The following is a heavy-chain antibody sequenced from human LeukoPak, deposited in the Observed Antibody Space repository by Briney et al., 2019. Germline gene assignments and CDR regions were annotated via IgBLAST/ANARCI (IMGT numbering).Heavy chain of an antibody. Sequence: SETLSLTCTVSGESINPYYWNWIRQPAGKGLEWIGHIYKSGSTNYNPSLKSRVTMSLDTSKNQFSLKLRSVTAADTAVYFCARSFLDYMDVWGKGTTVTVSS. D-gene: IGHD2/OR15-2a*01. J-gene: IGHJ6*03. CDR3: ARSFLDYMDV. CDR1: GESINPYY. V-gene: IGHV4-4*07. CDR2: IYKSGST.